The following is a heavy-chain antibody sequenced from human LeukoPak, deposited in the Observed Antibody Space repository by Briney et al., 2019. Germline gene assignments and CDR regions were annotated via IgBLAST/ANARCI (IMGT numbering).Heavy chain of an antibody. CDR3: ARVARDEFGVVISNYYYYMDV. J-gene: IGHJ6*03. CDR1: GGSISSSSYY. Sequence: SETLSLTCTVSGGSISSSSYYWGWIRQPPGKGLEWIGSIYYSGSTYYNPSLKSRVTISVDTSKNQFSLKLSSVTAADTAVYYCARVARDEFGVVISNYYYYMDVWGKGTTVTVSS. CDR2: IYYSGST. D-gene: IGHD3-3*01. V-gene: IGHV4-39*07.